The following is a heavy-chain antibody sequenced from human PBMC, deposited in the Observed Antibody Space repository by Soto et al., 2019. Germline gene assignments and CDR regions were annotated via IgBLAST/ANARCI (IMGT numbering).Heavy chain of an antibody. CDR1: GYTLNGYY. CDR2: INPNSGGT. Sequence: ASVEVSCKDSGYTLNGYYMHWLRQAPGQGLEWMGWINPNSGGTNYAQKFQGWVTMTRDTSISTAYMELSRLRSDDTAVYYCARGLITMVRGVNPQPRRYYYYYGMDVWGQGTTVTVSS. CDR3: ARGLITMVRGVNPQPRRYYYYYGMDV. V-gene: IGHV1-2*04. J-gene: IGHJ6*02. D-gene: IGHD3-10*01.